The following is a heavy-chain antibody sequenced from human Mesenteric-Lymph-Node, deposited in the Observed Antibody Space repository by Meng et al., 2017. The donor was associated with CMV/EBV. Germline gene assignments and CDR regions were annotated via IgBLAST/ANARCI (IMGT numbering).Heavy chain of an antibody. D-gene: IGHD3-3*01. V-gene: IGHV3-23*01. J-gene: IGHJ4*02. Sequence: GESLQISCAASRFTFSTYAMSWVRKAPGKGLEWVSGLSGSGGSTYYADSVKGRFTISRDNSKNTLYLQMNRLRAEDTAVYYCAKDRRVTIFGGVGEGGGSFDYWGQGTLVTVSS. CDR3: AKDRRVTIFGGVGEGGGSFDY. CDR2: LSGSGGST. CDR1: RFTFSTYA.